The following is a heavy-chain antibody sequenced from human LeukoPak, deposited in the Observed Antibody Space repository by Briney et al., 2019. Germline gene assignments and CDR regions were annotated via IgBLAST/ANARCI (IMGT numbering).Heavy chain of an antibody. D-gene: IGHD3-16*02. CDR3: ARDLIVINFDRHHWYFDL. Sequence: GGSLRLSCAASGFAFNTYSLHWVRQAPDTGLEWMAGISSDGSKTYYTHSVQDRFTISRDNSKNTLYLQMNSLRAEDTAVYYCARDLIVINFDRHHWYFDLWCRGTLVTVSS. V-gene: IGHV3-30*10. CDR2: ISSDGSKT. CDR1: GFAFNTYS. J-gene: IGHJ2*01.